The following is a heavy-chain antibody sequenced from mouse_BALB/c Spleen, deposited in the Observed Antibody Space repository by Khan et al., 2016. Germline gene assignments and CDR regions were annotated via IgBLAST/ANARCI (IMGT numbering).Heavy chain of an antibody. D-gene: IGHD1-1*01. Sequence: QLEESGGGLVQPGGSMKLSCVASGFTFSSYWMSWVRQSPEKGLEWVAEIRLKSDNYATHYVESVKGKFTISRDDSKSRLYLQMNSLRAEDTGIYYCTTVVPDYWGQGTTLTVSS. V-gene: IGHV6-6*02. CDR3: TTVVPDY. CDR2: IRLKSDNYAT. J-gene: IGHJ2*01. CDR1: GFTFSSYW.